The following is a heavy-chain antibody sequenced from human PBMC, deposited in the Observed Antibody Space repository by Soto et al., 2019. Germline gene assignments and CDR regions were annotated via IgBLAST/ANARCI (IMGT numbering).Heavy chain of an antibody. CDR1: RSTFIIRINY. J-gene: IGHJ4*02. V-gene: IGHV4-61*01. D-gene: IGHD3-3*01. Sequence: SDTQYLTCTVSRSTFIIRINYRSWIRQSPGNGLEWIGYIYYSGTTNYNPSLRSRVTMSVGTSMNQLFLKLNSVTAADTAVYYCARGPPFGRWGQGTRVTVS. CDR2: IYYSGTT. CDR3: ARGPPFGR.